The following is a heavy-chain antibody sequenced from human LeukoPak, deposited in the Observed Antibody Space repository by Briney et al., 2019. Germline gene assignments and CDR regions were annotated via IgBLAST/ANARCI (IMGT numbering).Heavy chain of an antibody. V-gene: IGHV1-69*06. Sequence: SVKVSCKASGGTFSNYAITLVRQAPGQGLEWMGGIIPIFGTTNYAQKFQGRVTITADKSTSTAYMELSSLRSEDTAVYYCARDSGDYGVPYFDLWGRGTLVTVSS. J-gene: IGHJ2*01. CDR1: GGTFSNYA. CDR2: IIPIFGTT. D-gene: IGHD4-17*01. CDR3: ARDSGDYGVPYFDL.